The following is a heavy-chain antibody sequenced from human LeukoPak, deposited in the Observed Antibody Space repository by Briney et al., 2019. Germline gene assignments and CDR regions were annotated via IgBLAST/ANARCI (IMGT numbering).Heavy chain of an antibody. Sequence: SVKVSYKASGGTFSSYAISWVRQAPGQRVEWMGGIIPIFGTANYAQKFQGRVTITTDESTSTAYMELSSLRSEDTAVYYCARDQGGVTGTPYYFDYWGQGTLVTVSS. CDR2: IIPIFGTA. J-gene: IGHJ4*02. D-gene: IGHD1-20*01. CDR3: ARDQGGVTGTPYYFDY. CDR1: GGTFSSYA. V-gene: IGHV1-69*05.